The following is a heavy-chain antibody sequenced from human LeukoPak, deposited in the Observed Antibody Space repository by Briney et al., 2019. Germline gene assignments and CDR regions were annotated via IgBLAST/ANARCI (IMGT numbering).Heavy chain of an antibody. D-gene: IGHD3-22*01. CDR1: GGSISSSSYY. V-gene: IGHV4-39*07. CDR2: IYYSGST. Sequence: SETLSLTCTVSGGSISSSSYYWGWIRQPPGKGLEWIGRIYYSGSTYYNPSLKSRVTISVDTSKNQFSLKLSSVTAADTAVYYCAIPPSHYYDSSGYTDAFDIWGQGTMVTVSS. CDR3: AIPPSHYYDSSGYTDAFDI. J-gene: IGHJ3*02.